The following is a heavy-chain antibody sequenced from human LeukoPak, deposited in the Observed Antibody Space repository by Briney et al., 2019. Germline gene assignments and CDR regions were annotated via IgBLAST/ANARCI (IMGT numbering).Heavy chain of an antibody. V-gene: IGHV3-53*01. CDR3: ARGHHSESYKADY. Sequence: GGSLRLSGAASGFTVSSNYMSWVRQAPGKGLEWVSVIYSGGNTYYADSVKGRFTISRDNSKNTLYLQMNSLRAEDTAVYYCARGHHSESYKADYWGQGTLVTVSS. D-gene: IGHD3-10*01. CDR2: IYSGGNT. CDR1: GFTVSSNY. J-gene: IGHJ4*02.